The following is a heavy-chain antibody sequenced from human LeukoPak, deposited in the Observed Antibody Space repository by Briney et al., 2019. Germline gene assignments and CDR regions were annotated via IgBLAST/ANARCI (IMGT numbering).Heavy chain of an antibody. Sequence: GASVKVSCKASGYTFTSYGISWVRQAPGQGLEWMGWISAYNGNTNYAQKLQGRVTMTTDTPTSTAYMELRSLRSDDTAVYYCARVRNYDILTGYPPDFDYWGQGTLVTVSS. CDR1: GYTFTSYG. V-gene: IGHV1-18*01. J-gene: IGHJ4*02. D-gene: IGHD3-9*01. CDR3: ARVRNYDILTGYPPDFDY. CDR2: ISAYNGNT.